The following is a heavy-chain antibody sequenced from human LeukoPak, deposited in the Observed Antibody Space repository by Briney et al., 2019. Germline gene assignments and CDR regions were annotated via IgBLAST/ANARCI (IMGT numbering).Heavy chain of an antibody. J-gene: IGHJ5*02. D-gene: IGHD3-10*01. V-gene: IGHV4-38-2*02. CDR3: ARDITWFRDLNWFDP. CDR2: IYYSGST. Sequence: SETLSLTCTVSGYSISSGYYWGWIRQPPGKGLEWIGSIYYSGSTYYNPSLKSRVTISVDTSKNQFSLKLSSVTAADTAVYYCARDITWFRDLNWFDPWGQGTLVTVSS. CDR1: GYSISSGYY.